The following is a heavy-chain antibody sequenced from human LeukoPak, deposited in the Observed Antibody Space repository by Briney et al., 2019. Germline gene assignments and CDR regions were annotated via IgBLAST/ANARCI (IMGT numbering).Heavy chain of an antibody. J-gene: IGHJ4*02. V-gene: IGHV3-30*18. D-gene: IGHD6-13*01. Sequence: PGGSLRLSCAASGFTFSRNGMHWVRQAPGKGLEWVAVISYDGSNKYYADSVKGRLTISRDNSKNTLYLQMNSLRAEDTAVYYCAKDRGAAAGTPKYYFDYWGQGTLVTVSS. CDR3: AKDRGAAAGTPKYYFDY. CDR2: ISYDGSNK. CDR1: GFTFSRNG.